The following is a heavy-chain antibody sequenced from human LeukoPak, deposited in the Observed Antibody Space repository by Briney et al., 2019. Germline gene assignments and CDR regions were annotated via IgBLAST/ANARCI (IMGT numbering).Heavy chain of an antibody. J-gene: IGHJ4*02. D-gene: IGHD6-13*01. CDR2: FYHSGST. V-gene: IGHV4-4*02. CDR1: GGSISSSNW. CDR3: ARDRGAAAGTAYFDY. Sequence: SETLSLTCAVTGGSISSSNWWSWVRQPPGKGLEWSGEFYHSGSTNYNPSLKSRVTISLDKSKNQFSLKLSSVTAADTAVYYCARDRGAAAGTAYFDYWGQGTLVSVSS.